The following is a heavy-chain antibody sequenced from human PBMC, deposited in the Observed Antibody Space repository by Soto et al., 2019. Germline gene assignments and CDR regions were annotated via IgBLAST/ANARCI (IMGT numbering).Heavy chain of an antibody. CDR2: IYYSGIN. CDR3: ARYQRTTTAGAVGLDY. Sequence: GKGQECIGVIYYSGINNYRPSLQSRVTISVDTSKNQFALRLSSVTAADTAVYYCARYQRTTTAGAVGLDYWGQGNLVSVSS. J-gene: IGHJ4*02. V-gene: IGHV4-59*08. D-gene: IGHD6-13*01.